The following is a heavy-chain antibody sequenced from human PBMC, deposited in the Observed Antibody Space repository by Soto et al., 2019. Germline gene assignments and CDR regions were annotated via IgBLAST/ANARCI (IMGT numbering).Heavy chain of an antibody. J-gene: IGHJ4*02. CDR2: IHYSGST. D-gene: IGHD3-22*01. CDR3: AAHDSGGYYAEY. Sequence: QLQLQESGPGLVKPSETLSLTCTVSGDSVTISDYYWGWIRQPPGKGLEWIGSIHYSGSTYYNPSLKSRVTISGDTSKKQFSLKPTSVTAADAAVYYCAAHDSGGYYAEYWGQGTLVTVSA. V-gene: IGHV4-39*01. CDR1: GDSVTISDYY.